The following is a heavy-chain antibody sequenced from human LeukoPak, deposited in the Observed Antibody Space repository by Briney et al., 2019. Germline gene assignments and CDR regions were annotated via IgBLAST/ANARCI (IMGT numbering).Heavy chain of an antibody. J-gene: IGHJ6*03. Sequence: GGSLRLSCAASGFTFSSYSMNWVRQAPGKGLEWVSSISSSSSYIYYADSVKGRFTISRDNAKNSLYLQMDSLRAEDTAVYYCAREGNCSSTSCGPGYYYMDVWGKGTTVTVSS. V-gene: IGHV3-21*01. D-gene: IGHD2-2*01. CDR3: AREGNCSSTSCGPGYYYMDV. CDR1: GFTFSSYS. CDR2: ISSSSSYI.